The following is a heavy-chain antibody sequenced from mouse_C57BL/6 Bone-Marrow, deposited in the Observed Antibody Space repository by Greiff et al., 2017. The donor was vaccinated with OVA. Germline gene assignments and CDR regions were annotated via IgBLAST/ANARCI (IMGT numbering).Heavy chain of an antibody. D-gene: IGHD2-3*01. V-gene: IGHV1-15*01. CDR1: GYTFTDYE. CDR3: TGFGWLLHD. CDR2: IDPETGGT. J-gene: IGHJ2*01. Sequence: QVQLQQSGAELVRPGASVTLSCKASGYTFTDYEMHWVKQTPVHGLEWIGAIDPETGGTAYDQKFKGKAILTADKSSSTAYLELRSLTSEDSAVYYCTGFGWLLHDWGKGTTLTVSS.